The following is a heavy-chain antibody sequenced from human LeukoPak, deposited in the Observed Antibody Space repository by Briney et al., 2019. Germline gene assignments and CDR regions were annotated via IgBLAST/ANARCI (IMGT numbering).Heavy chain of an antibody. Sequence: SETLSLTCTVSGGSISSSSYYWGWIRQPPGKGLEWIGSIYYSGSTYHNPSLKSRVTISVDTSKNQFSLKLSSVTAADTAVYYCARVEYSSSSPQDYYYYMDVWGKGTTVTVSS. J-gene: IGHJ6*03. V-gene: IGHV4-39*07. CDR1: GGSISSSSYY. CDR2: IYYSGST. D-gene: IGHD6-6*01. CDR3: ARVEYSSSSPQDYYYYMDV.